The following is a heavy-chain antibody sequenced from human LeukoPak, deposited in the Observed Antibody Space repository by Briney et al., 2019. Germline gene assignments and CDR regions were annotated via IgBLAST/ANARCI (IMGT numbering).Heavy chain of an antibody. CDR3: ARSVVVVAVIDY. V-gene: IGHV3-30*04. J-gene: IGHJ4*02. Sequence: GGSLRLSCAASGFTFSSYAMHWVRQAPGKGLEWVAVISYDGSNKYYADSVKGRFTISRDNSKNTLYLQMNSLRAEDTAVYYCARSVVVVAVIDYWGQGTLVTLS. CDR1: GFTFSSYA. D-gene: IGHD2-15*01. CDR2: ISYDGSNK.